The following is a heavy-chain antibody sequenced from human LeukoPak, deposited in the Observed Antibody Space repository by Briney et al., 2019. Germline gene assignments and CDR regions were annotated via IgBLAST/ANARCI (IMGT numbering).Heavy chain of an antibody. CDR1: GGSISSYY. D-gene: IGHD6-19*01. CDR2: INHSGST. Sequence: TPSETLSLTCTVSGGSISSYYWSWIRQPAGKGLEWIGEINHSGSTNYNPSLKSRVTISVDTSKNQFSLKLSSVTAADTAVYYCARGCCPRRIAVAGPYYFDYWGQGTLVTVSS. V-gene: IGHV4-34*01. CDR3: ARGCCPRRIAVAGPYYFDY. J-gene: IGHJ4*02.